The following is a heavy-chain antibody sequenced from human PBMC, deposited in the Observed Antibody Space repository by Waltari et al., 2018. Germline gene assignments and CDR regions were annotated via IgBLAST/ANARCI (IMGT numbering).Heavy chain of an antibody. CDR2: IYHSGST. D-gene: IGHD2-21*01. V-gene: IGHV4-38-2*02. Sequence: QVQLQESGPGLVKPSETLSLTCAVSGYSISSGYYWGWIRQPPGKGLEWIGSIYHSGSTYYNPSLKSRVTISVDTSKNQFSLKLSSVTAADTAVYYCAREGPPYCGGDCYYWDNWYFDLWGRGTLVTVSS. CDR3: AREGPPYCGGDCYYWDNWYFDL. J-gene: IGHJ2*01. CDR1: GYSISSGYY.